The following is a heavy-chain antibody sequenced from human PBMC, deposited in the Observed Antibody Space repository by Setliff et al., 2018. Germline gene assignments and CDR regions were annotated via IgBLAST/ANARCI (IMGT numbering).Heavy chain of an antibody. J-gene: IGHJ6*03. CDR2: IYYSGT. CDR1: SASRSINTYY. V-gene: IGHV4-59*08. D-gene: IGHD6-19*01. Sequence: SETLSLTCTVSSASRSINTYYWSWIRQPPGKGLDWVGNIYYSGTNYNPSLKSRVTISVDTSKHQISLNLTSVTAADTAVYYCARASSGWYSAYYYYMDVWGKGTTVTVSS. CDR3: ARASSGWYSAYYYYMDV.